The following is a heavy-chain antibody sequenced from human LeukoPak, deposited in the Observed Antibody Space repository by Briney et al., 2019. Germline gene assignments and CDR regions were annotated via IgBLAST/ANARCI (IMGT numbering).Heavy chain of an antibody. CDR1: GGPVSSYY. Sequence: PSETLSLTCTVSGGPVSSYYWSWIRQPPGQGLEWIAYMFYSGSTNHNPSLKSRVTLSIDTSKNQFSLRLSSVTAADTAVYYCARGRGEVVVAAWDAFDTWGQGTMVTVSS. J-gene: IGHJ3*02. D-gene: IGHD2-15*01. CDR3: ARGRGEVVVAAWDAFDT. CDR2: MFYSGST. V-gene: IGHV4-59*08.